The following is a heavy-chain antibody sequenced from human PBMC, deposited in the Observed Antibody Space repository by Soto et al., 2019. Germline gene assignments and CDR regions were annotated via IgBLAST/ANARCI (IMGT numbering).Heavy chain of an antibody. CDR1: GFTFSGYG. CDR2: VRYDGSNI. J-gene: IGHJ4*02. Sequence: QVHLVESGGGVVQPGRSLRLSCAATGFTFSGYGMHWVRQAPGKGLEWVAGVRYDGSNIYYADSVEGRFTISRDNSKNTLDLQMNSLIAEDTAVYYCVRDGLGSRHFYGFFHFWGQGTLVTVSS. CDR3: VRDGLGSRHFYGFFHF. V-gene: IGHV3-33*01. D-gene: IGHD3-10*01.